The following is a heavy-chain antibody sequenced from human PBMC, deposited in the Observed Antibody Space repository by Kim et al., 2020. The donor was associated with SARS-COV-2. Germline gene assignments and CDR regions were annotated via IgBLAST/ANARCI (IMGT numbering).Heavy chain of an antibody. D-gene: IGHD5-18*01. CDR3: ARASRATGYSYGSFDY. J-gene: IGHJ4*02. Sequence: SLNSRVTISVDTSKNQFSLKLSSVTAADTAVYYCARASRATGYSYGSFDYWGQGTLVTVSS. V-gene: IGHV4-59*01.